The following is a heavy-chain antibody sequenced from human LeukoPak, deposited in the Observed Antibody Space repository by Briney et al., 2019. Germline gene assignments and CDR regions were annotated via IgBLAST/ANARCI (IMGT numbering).Heavy chain of an antibody. V-gene: IGHV3-21*01. CDR3: ARGEVGATLY. CDR1: GFTFNYYS. CDR2: ISSSSSYI. D-gene: IGHD1-26*01. Sequence: GRSLRLSCAASGFTFNYYSMHWVRQAPEKGLEWVSSISSSSSYIYYADSVKGRFTISRDNAKNSLYLQMNSLRAEDTAVYYCARGEVGATLYWGQGTLVTVSS. J-gene: IGHJ4*02.